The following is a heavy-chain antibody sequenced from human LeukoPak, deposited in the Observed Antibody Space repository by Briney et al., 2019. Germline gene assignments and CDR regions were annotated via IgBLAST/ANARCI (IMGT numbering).Heavy chain of an antibody. CDR1: GFTFSSYG. Sequence: PGGSLRLSCAASGFTFSSYGMNWVRQAPGKGLEWVSTISGSGDSTYYADSVKGRFTISRDHSKSTLYLQMNSLRAEDTALYYCARDLYCSGGSCYSGYDAFDIWGQGTMVTVSS. CDR3: ARDLYCSGGSCYSGYDAFDI. J-gene: IGHJ3*02. CDR2: ISGSGDST. V-gene: IGHV3-23*01. D-gene: IGHD2-15*01.